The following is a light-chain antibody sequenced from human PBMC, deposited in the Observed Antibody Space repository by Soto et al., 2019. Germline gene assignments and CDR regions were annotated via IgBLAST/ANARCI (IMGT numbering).Light chain of an antibody. CDR1: QSVSSN. J-gene: IGKJ5*01. Sequence: EIVITQSPATLSVSPGERATLSCRSRQSVSSNLAWYQQKPGQAPRLLIYGASTRATGIPARFSGSGSGTEFTLTISSLQYEDFAVYYCQQYNNWPPITFVQGTRLEIK. CDR2: GAS. V-gene: IGKV3-15*01. CDR3: QQYNNWPPIT.